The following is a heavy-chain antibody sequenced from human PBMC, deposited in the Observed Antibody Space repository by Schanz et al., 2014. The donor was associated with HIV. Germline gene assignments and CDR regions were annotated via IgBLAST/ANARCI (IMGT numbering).Heavy chain of an antibody. J-gene: IGHJ4*02. V-gene: IGHV1-18*01. D-gene: IGHD2-15*01. CDR2: ISAYKGNT. CDR1: GYTFTSYD. Sequence: QVQLVQSGAEVKKPGASVKVSCKASGYTFTSYDINWVRQAPGQGLEWMGWISAYKGNTNYAQKLQGRVTMTTDTSTNTAYMELRRLRSDDTAVYYCARWGRGCSGGSCYWGQGTLVTVSS. CDR3: ARWGRGCSGGSCY.